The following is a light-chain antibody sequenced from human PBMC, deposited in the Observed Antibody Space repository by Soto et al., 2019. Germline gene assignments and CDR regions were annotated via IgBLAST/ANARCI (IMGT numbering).Light chain of an antibody. J-gene: IGKJ2*01. CDR1: QSVRSGS. V-gene: IGKV3-20*01. CDR3: QHYADSPHT. Sequence: PGEGATLSCRASQSVRSGSLASYQQKPGQAPRLLIYGASSRATDIPDRFSGSGYGTDFILTISRLEPEDFAVYYCQHYADSPHTFGQGTKLEIK. CDR2: GAS.